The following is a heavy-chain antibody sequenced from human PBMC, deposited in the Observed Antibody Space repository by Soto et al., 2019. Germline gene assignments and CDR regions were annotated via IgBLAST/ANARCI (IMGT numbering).Heavy chain of an antibody. D-gene: IGHD3-3*01. Sequence: QVQLQESGPGLVKPSETLSLTCTVSGDSISSSYWNWIRQAPGKGLEWIGYIDDTGSTNYNPSLKSRVPLSVDPSNNKYSLKLSSVTAADTAVYYCARGVLEWLLRDSYYYYMDVWGKGTTVTVSS. CDR1: GDSISSSY. J-gene: IGHJ6*03. CDR2: IDDTGST. CDR3: ARGVLEWLLRDSYYYYMDV. V-gene: IGHV4-59*01.